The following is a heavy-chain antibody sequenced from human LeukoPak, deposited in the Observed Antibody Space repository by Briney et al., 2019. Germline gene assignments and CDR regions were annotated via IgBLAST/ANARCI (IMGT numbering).Heavy chain of an antibody. CDR2: ISGSGGST. CDR1: GFTFSSYA. Sequence: PAGSLRLSRAASGFTFSSYAMSWVRQAPGKGLERVSAISGSGGSTYYADSVKGRFTISRDNSKNTLYLQMNSLRAEDTAVYDWAKDWVVPAGFLEGYWGQGTLVTVSS. CDR3: AKDWVVPAGFLEGY. J-gene: IGHJ4*02. D-gene: IGHD2-2*01. V-gene: IGHV3-23*01.